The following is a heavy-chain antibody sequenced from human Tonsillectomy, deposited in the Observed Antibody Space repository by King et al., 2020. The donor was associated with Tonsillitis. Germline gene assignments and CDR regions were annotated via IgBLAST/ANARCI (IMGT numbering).Heavy chain of an antibody. J-gene: IGHJ6*03. D-gene: IGHD4/OR15-4a*01. CDR3: ARVGAAYYHYMDV. CDR2: IWYDGSTQ. CDR1: GFTFSSYG. Sequence: VQLVESGGGVVQPGRSLRLSCAASGFTFSSYGMHWVRQAPGKGLGWVAAIWYDGSTQYYADSVKGRFTLSRDNSKNALFLQMNTLRAEDTAVYCCARVGAAYYHYMDVWGNGTTVTVSS. V-gene: IGHV3-33*08.